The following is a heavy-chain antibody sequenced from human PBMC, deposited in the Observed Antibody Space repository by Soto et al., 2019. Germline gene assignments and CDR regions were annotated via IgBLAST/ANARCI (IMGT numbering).Heavy chain of an antibody. CDR2: IIPLLDIA. J-gene: IGHJ4*02. CDR3: ASWPSYGSGSPLDS. CDR1: GGTFSTST. Sequence: QVQLVQSGAEVKKPGSSVKVSCKSSGGTFSTSTISWVRQAPGQGLEWMGRIIPLLDIANYAQKFQGRATITADKSTTTAFLDLSSLRSEDTAVYYCASWPSYGSGSPLDSRGQGTLVTVSS. V-gene: IGHV1-69*02. D-gene: IGHD3-10*01.